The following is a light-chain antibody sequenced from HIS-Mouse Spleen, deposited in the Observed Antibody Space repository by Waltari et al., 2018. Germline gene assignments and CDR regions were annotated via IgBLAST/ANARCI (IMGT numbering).Light chain of an antibody. Sequence: DIQLTQSPSFLSASVGDRVTITCRASQGISSYLAWYQQKPGKAPKLLIYAASTLQSGVPSRFSSSGSGTEFTLTISSLQPEDFVTYYCQQLNSYPPTFGQGTKVEIK. J-gene: IGKJ1*01. V-gene: IGKV1-9*01. CDR3: QQLNSYPPT. CDR1: QGISSY. CDR2: AAS.